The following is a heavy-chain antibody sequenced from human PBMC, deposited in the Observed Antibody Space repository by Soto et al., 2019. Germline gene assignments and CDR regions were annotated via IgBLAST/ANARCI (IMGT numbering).Heavy chain of an antibody. Sequence: GASVKVSCKASGYTFTSYGISWVRQAPGQGLEWIGWISAYNGNTNYAQKLKGRVTMTTDTSTSTAYMELRSLRSDDTAVYYCARVLKIAVSLSSWFDPWGQGTLVTVSS. V-gene: IGHV1-18*01. J-gene: IGHJ5*02. D-gene: IGHD2-15*01. CDR2: ISAYNGNT. CDR3: ARVLKIAVSLSSWFDP. CDR1: GYTFTSYG.